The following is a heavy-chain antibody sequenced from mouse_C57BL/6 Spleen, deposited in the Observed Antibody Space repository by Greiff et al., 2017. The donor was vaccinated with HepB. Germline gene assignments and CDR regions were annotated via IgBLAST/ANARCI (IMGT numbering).Heavy chain of an antibody. D-gene: IGHD4-1*01. CDR2: ISYDGSN. Sequence: ESGPGLVKPSQSLSLTCSVTGYSITSGYYWNWIRQFPGNKLEWMGYISYDGSNNYNPSLKNRISITRDTSKNQFFLKLNSVTTEDTATYYCAREGRTGTRENFDYWGQGTTLTVS. CDR3: AREGRTGTRENFDY. CDR1: GYSITSGYY. J-gene: IGHJ2*01. V-gene: IGHV3-6*01.